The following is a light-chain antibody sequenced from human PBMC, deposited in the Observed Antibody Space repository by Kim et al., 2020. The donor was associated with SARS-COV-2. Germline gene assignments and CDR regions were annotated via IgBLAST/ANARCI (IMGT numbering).Light chain of an antibody. CDR1: QSVGTW. J-gene: IGKJ4*01. CDR3: QHYNSYPLA. CDR2: DAS. V-gene: IGKV1-5*01. Sequence: ASMGDRITSTCRASQSVGTWLAWYQQRPGKAPKHLIYDASHLPSGVPSRISGSGSGTEFTLTISSLQPDDFATYYCQHYNSYPLAFGGGTKVDIK.